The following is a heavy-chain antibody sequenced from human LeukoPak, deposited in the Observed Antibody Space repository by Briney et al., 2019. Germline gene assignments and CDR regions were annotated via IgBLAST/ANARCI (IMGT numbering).Heavy chain of an antibody. Sequence: GGSLRLSCSASGFTFSSYSMNWVRQAPGKGLEWVSSISSSSSYIYYADSVKGRFTISRDNAKNSLYLQMNSLRAEDTAVYYCARSITIFGEFYYFDYWGQGTLVTVSS. J-gene: IGHJ4*02. CDR3: ARSITIFGEFYYFDY. CDR2: ISSSSSYI. CDR1: GFTFSSYS. V-gene: IGHV3-21*01. D-gene: IGHD3-3*01.